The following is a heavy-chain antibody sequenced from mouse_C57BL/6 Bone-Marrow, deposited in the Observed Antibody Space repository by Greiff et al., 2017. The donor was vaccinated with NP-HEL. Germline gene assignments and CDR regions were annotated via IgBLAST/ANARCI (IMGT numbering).Heavy chain of an antibody. CDR2: IDPENGDT. CDR3: TTVVFDY. CDR1: GFTIKDDY. J-gene: IGHJ2*01. V-gene: IGHV14-4*01. Sequence: VQLQQSGAELVRPGASVKLSCTASGFTIKDDYMHWVKQRPEQGLEWIGWIDPENGDTEYASKFQGKATITADTSSSTAYLQLSSLTSEDTAVYYCTTVVFDYWGQGTTLTVSS.